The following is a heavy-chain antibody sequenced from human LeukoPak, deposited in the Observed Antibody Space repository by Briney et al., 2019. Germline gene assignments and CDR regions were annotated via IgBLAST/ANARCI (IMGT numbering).Heavy chain of an antibody. D-gene: IGHD3-10*01. J-gene: IGHJ4*02. CDR2: IYYSGST. V-gene: IGHV4-39*07. CDR3: ARDPSMVRGENTPYFDY. Sequence: KSSETLSLTCTVSGGSISSSSYYWGWIRQPPGKGLEWIGSIYYSGSTYYNPSLKSRVTISVDTSKNQFSLKLSSVTAADTAVYYCARDPSMVRGENTPYFDYWGQGTLVTVSS. CDR1: GGSISSSSYY.